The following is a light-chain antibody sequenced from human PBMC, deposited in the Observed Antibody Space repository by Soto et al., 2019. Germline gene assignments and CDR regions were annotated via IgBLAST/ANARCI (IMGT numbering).Light chain of an antibody. Sequence: DIQMTQSPSTLSASVGDRVTITCRASQSISRWLAWYRQKPGKAPNLLIYKASTLETGVPSRFSGSGSGTEFTLTISSLQPDDFATYYCQRYDAYSGTFGQGTKVDIK. CDR3: QRYDAYSGT. CDR1: QSISRW. V-gene: IGKV1-5*03. CDR2: KAS. J-gene: IGKJ1*01.